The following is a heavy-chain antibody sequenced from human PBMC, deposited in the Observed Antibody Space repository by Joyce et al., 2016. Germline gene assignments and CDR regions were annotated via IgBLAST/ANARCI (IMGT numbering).Heavy chain of an antibody. Sequence: PLPELGPGLVKPPETLSLHFTISGYSLSGTSYYWSWIRQSPGKGLEGLGFIYNSETTHYNPSLGGRLSISVGAAKKQFSLRLTSVTSADTAVYYCATSLPSRVGGFQFFGMDVWGQGTTVIVS. CDR2: IYNSETT. V-gene: IGHV4-61*01. D-gene: IGHD3-10*01. CDR3: ATSLPSRVGGFQFFGMDV. J-gene: IGHJ6*02. CDR1: GYSLSGTSYY.